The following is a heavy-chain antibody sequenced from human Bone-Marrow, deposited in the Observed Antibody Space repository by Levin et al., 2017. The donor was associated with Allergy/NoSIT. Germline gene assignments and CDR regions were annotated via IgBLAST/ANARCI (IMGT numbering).Heavy chain of an antibody. J-gene: IGHJ4*02. CDR1: GFDFSSYS. CDR3: AKVGEFGDFVEN. V-gene: IGHV3-21*06. D-gene: IGHD3-10*01. Sequence: GGSLRLSCVASGFDFSSYSMYWVRQAPGKGLEWVSSINNNHKYIYYSDSVKGRFTISRDNAKNSLYLHMNTVTADDTAVYFCAKVGEFGDFVENWGQGARVTVSS. CDR2: INNNHKYI.